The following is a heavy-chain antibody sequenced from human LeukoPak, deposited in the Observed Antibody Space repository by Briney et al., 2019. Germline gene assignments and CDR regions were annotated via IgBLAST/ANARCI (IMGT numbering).Heavy chain of an antibody. Sequence: PSETLSLTCTVSGGSISSYYWSWIRQPPGKGLEWIGYIYYSGSTNYNPSLKSRVTISVDTSKNQFSLKLSSVTAADTAVYYCARDGARAASDNWFDPWGQGTLVTVSP. V-gene: IGHV4-59*01. D-gene: IGHD2-15*01. J-gene: IGHJ5*02. CDR2: IYYSGST. CDR3: ARDGARAASDNWFDP. CDR1: GGSISSYY.